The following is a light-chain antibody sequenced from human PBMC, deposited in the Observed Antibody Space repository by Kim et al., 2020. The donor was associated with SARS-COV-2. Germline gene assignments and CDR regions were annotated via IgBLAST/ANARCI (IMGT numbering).Light chain of an antibody. CDR2: GAS. J-gene: IGKJ2*01. CDR1: QSVSSSY. CDR3: QQYGSSPRYT. V-gene: IGKV3-20*01. Sequence: SPGERATLSCRASQSVSSSYLAWYQQKPGQAPWLLIYGASSRATCIPDRFSGSGSGTDFTLTISRLEPEDFAVYYCQQYGSSPRYTFGQGTKLEI.